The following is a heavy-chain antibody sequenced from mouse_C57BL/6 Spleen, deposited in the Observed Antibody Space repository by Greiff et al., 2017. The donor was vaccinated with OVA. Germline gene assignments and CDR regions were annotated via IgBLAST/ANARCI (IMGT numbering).Heavy chain of an antibody. CDR2: IYPGNSDT. V-gene: IGHV1-5*01. Sequence: EVKLMESGTVLARPGASVKMSCKTSGYTFTSYWMHWVKQRPGQGLEWIGAIYPGNSDTSYNQKFKGKATLTAVTSASTAYMERSSLTNEDSAVYYGTRRGPYYSNYEDYFDYWGQGTTLTVSS. CDR1: GYTFTSYW. D-gene: IGHD2-5*01. J-gene: IGHJ2*01. CDR3: TRRGPYYSNYEDYFDY.